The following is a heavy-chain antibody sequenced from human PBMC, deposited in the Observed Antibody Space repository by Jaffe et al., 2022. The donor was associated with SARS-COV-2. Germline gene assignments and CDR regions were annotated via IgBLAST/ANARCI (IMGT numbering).Heavy chain of an antibody. J-gene: IGHJ4*02. CDR1: GFTFSNSA. CDR2: IIGSGVGT. D-gene: IGHD2-21*01. V-gene: IGHV3-23*04. CDR3: AKGTTDLVIATTAFDN. Sequence: EVQLVESGGALVQPGGSLRLSCAASGFTFSNSAMIWVRQAPGKGLEWVSTIIGSGVGTYYTDSVRGRFTISRDNSKSTLYLQMNSLRAEDTADYYCAKGTTDLVIATTAFDNWGQGTLVTVAS.